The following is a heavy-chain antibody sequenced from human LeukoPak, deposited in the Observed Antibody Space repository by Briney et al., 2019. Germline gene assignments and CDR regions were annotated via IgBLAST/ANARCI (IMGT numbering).Heavy chain of an antibody. Sequence: GGSLRLSCAASGFTFSSYAMSWVRQAPGKGLEWVSAISGSGGSTYYVDSVKGRFTISRDNSKNTLCLQMNSLRVEDTAVYYCAKDSYTSGFDYWGQGTLVTVSS. CDR2: ISGSGGST. CDR1: GFTFSSYA. V-gene: IGHV3-23*01. D-gene: IGHD3-22*01. J-gene: IGHJ4*02. CDR3: AKDSYTSGFDY.